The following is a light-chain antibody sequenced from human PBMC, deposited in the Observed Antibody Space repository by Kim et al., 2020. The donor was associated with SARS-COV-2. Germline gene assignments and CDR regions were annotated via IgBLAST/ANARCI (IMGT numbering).Light chain of an antibody. CDR3: QSSDDNIQV. Sequence: NFMLTQPHSVSASPGKTIVISCTRSSGGIASDYVQWYQQRPGSVPTTVIYEDDQRPSGVPDRFSGSIDSSSNSASLTISGLKIEDEADYYCQSSDDNIQVFGGGTQLTVL. J-gene: IGLJ3*02. CDR1: SGGIASDY. V-gene: IGLV6-57*04. CDR2: EDD.